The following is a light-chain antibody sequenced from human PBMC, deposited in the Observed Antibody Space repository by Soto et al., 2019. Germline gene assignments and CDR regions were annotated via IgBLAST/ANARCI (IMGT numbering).Light chain of an antibody. Sequence: DIQMTQSPSTLSASVGDRVTITCRASQTVERWLAWYQQKPGKAPNLVISNVSSLERGGRSRLSCSGSGTEFTLTISGLEPHDFATDNCQQYKDSVWTFGQGTKVEMK. CDR3: QQYKDSVWT. J-gene: IGKJ1*01. CDR2: NVS. V-gene: IGKV1-5*01. CDR1: QTVERW.